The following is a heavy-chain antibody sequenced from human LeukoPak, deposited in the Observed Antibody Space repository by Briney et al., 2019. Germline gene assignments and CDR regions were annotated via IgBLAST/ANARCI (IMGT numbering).Heavy chain of an antibody. CDR2: INTNTGNP. D-gene: IGHD2-2*01. Sequence: ASVKVSCKASGYTFTSYGISWVRQAPGQGLEWMGWINTNTGNPTYAQGFTGRFVFSLDTSVSTAYLQISSLKAEDTAVYYCARGYCSSTSCYLFYYYYYMDVWGKGTTVTVSS. CDR1: GYTFTSYG. J-gene: IGHJ6*03. V-gene: IGHV7-4-1*02. CDR3: ARGYCSSTSCYLFYYYYYMDV.